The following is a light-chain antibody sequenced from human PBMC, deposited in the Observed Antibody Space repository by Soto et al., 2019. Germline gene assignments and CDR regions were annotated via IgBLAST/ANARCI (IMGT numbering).Light chain of an antibody. V-gene: IGKV3-11*01. CDR1: QSVSSY. Sequence: EIVLTQSPATLSLSPGERXXXXXXASQSVSSYLAWYQQKPGQAPRLLIYDASNRATGIPARFSGSGSGTDFTLTISSLEPEDFAVYYCQQRSNWPLTFGGGTKVDI. CDR2: DAS. J-gene: IGKJ4*01. CDR3: QQRSNWPLT.